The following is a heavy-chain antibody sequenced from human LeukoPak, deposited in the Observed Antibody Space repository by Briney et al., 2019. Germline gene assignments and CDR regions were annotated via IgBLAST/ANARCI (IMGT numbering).Heavy chain of an antibody. CDR3: ARVGKQLARNFDY. CDR1: GGSISSGGYY. J-gene: IGHJ4*02. V-gene: IGHV4-31*03. Sequence: TSETLSLTCTVSGGSISSGGYYWSWIRQHPGKGLEWIGYIYYSGSTYYNPSLKSRVTISVDTSKNQFSLKLSSVTAADTAVYYCARVGKQLARNFDYWGQGTLVTVSS. D-gene: IGHD6-6*01. CDR2: IYYSGST.